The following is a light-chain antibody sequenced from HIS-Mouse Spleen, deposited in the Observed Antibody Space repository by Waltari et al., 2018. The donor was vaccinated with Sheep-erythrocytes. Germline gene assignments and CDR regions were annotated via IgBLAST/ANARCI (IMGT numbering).Light chain of an antibody. J-gene: IGKJ2*01. V-gene: IGKV1-9*01. CDR3: QQLNSYPHT. CDR1: PGISSY. Sequence: DIQLTQSPSFLSASVGDRVTLTCRASPGISSYLAWYQQKPGKAPKLLIYAASTLQSGVPSRFSGSGSGTEFTLTISSLQPEDFATYYCQQLNSYPHTFGQGTKLEIK. CDR2: AAS.